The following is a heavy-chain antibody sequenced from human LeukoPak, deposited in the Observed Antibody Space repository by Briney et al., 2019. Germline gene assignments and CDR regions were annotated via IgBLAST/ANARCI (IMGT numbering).Heavy chain of an antibody. Sequence: SETLSLTCTVSGGSISSYYWSWIRQPPGKGLEWIGYIYYSGSTNYNPSLKSRVTISVDTSKNQFSLKLSSVTAADTAVYYCARHQGIFTGYQYWGQGTLVTVSS. CDR3: ARHQGIFTGYQY. CDR1: GGSISSYY. D-gene: IGHD3-9*01. CDR2: IYYSGST. V-gene: IGHV4-59*08. J-gene: IGHJ4*02.